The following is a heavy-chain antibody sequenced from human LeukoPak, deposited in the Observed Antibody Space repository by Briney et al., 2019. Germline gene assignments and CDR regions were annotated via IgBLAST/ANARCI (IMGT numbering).Heavy chain of an antibody. CDR3: VRGLMTTADY. J-gene: IGHJ4*02. CDR2: IYYSGST. D-gene: IGHD4-17*01. V-gene: IGHV4-39*07. CDR1: GGSISSSNYY. Sequence: SETLSLTCTVSGGSISSSNYYWGWIRQPPGKGLEWIGIIYYSGSTYCNPSLKSRVTISVDTSKNQFSLKLSSVTAADTAVYYCVRGLMTTADYWGQGTLVTVSS.